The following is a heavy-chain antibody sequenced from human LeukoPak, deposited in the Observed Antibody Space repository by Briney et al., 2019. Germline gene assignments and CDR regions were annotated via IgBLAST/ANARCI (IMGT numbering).Heavy chain of an antibody. CDR2: ISSSSSYT. CDR3: ARGGDIGTNWFDP. D-gene: IGHD5-12*01. Sequence: GGSLRLSCAASGFTFSDYYMSWIRQAPGKGLEWVSYISSSSSYTNYADSVKGRFTISRDNAKNSLYLQMNSLRAEDTAVYYCARGGDIGTNWFDPWGQGTLVTVSS. CDR1: GFTFSDYY. V-gene: IGHV3-11*06. J-gene: IGHJ5*02.